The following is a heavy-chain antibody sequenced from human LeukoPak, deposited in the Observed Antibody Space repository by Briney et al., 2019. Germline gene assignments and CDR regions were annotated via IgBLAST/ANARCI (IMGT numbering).Heavy chain of an antibody. D-gene: IGHD3-3*01. CDR2: ISPNSGGT. V-gene: IGHV1-2*02. J-gene: IGHJ5*02. CDR1: GYTFTGYN. CDR3: AREAAGSGSRWFDP. Sequence: ASVKVSCKASGYTFTGYNMHWVRQAPGQGLEWMGWISPNSGGTNYAQKFQGRVTMTRDTFITTAYMEVSRLRSDDTAVYYCAREAAGSGSRWFDPWGQGTLVTVSS.